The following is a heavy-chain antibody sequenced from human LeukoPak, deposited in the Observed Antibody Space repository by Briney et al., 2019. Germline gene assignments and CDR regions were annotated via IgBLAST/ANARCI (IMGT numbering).Heavy chain of an antibody. CDR1: GFTFDDYG. Sequence: PRGSLRLSCAASGFTFDDYGMSWVRQAPGKGLEWVSGINWNGGSTGYADSVKGRFTISRDNAKNSLYLQMNSLRAEDTALYHCASAYYGSGSYQTMINDAFDIWGQGTMVTVSS. CDR2: INWNGGST. D-gene: IGHD3-10*01. J-gene: IGHJ3*02. V-gene: IGHV3-20*01. CDR3: ASAYYGSGSYQTMINDAFDI.